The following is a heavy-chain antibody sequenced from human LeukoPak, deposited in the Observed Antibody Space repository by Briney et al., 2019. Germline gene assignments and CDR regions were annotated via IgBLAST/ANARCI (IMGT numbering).Heavy chain of an antibody. Sequence: ASVKVSCKASGYTFTSYGISWVRQAPGQGLEWMGWISAYNGNTNYAQKLQGRVTMTTDTSTSTAYMELRSLRSDDTAVYYCARARFRTHYYDSSGYFGYWGQGTLVTVSS. J-gene: IGHJ4*02. CDR2: ISAYNGNT. CDR3: ARARFRTHYYDSSGYFGY. CDR1: GYTFTSYG. D-gene: IGHD3-22*01. V-gene: IGHV1-18*01.